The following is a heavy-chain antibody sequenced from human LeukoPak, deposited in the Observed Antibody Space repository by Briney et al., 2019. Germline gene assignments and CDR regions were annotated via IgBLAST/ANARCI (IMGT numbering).Heavy chain of an antibody. CDR3: ARKLRDAPFDY. V-gene: IGHV4-34*01. J-gene: IGHJ4*02. CDR2: INHSGST. Sequence: SETLSLTCAVYGGSFSGYYWSWIRQPPGKGLEWIGEINHSGSTNYNPSLKSRVTISVDTSKNQFSLKLSSVTAADTAVYYCARKLRDAPFDYWGQGTLVIVSS. CDR1: GGSFSGYY. D-gene: IGHD4-17*01.